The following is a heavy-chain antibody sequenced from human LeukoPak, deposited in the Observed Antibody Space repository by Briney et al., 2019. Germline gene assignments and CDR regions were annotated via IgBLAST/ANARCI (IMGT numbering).Heavy chain of an antibody. J-gene: IGHJ4*02. V-gene: IGHV3-23*01. CDR2: ISGSGGST. CDR1: KFNLSYYA. D-gene: IGHD3/OR15-3a*01. CDR3: AKRSNFWTGYLDY. Sequence: HAGESLMLCCTAFKFNLSYYAVTRVRQAPGKVVELDSVISGSGGSTYYADSVKGRFTISRDNSKDTLFLQMNSLRTEDTAVYYCAKRSNFWTGYLDYWGQGALVTVSS.